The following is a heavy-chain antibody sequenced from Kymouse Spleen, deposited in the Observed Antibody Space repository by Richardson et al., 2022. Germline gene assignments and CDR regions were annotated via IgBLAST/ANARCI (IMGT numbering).Heavy chain of an antibody. Sequence: EVQLVESGGGLVQPGGSLRLSCAASGFTFSSYSMNWVRQAPGKGLEWVSYISSSSSTIYYADSVKGRFTISRDNAKNSLYLQMNSLRDEDTAVYYCARDDSITGTLLGMDVWGQGTTVTVSS. D-gene: IGHD1-7*01. CDR1: GFTFSSYS. V-gene: IGHV3-48*02. J-gene: IGHJ6*02. CDR2: ISSSSSTI. CDR3: ARDDSITGTLLGMDV.